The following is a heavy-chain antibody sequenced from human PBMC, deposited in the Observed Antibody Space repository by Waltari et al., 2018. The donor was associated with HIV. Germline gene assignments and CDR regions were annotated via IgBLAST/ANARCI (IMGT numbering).Heavy chain of an antibody. J-gene: IGHJ6*02. Sequence: EVQLLESGGGLVQPGGSLRLSCAASGFTFSSYAMSWVRQAPGRGVVWVSALSGRGCSTYYADSVKGRFTISRDNSKNTLYLQMNSLRAEDTAVYYCAKVLAVLRSGYYYGMDVWGQGTTVTVSS. V-gene: IGHV3-23*01. CDR2: LSGRGCST. CDR1: GFTFSSYA. D-gene: IGHD3-16*01. CDR3: AKVLAVLRSGYYYGMDV.